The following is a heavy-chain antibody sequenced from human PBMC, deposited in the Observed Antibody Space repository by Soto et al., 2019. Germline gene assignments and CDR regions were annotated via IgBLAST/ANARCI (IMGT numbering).Heavy chain of an antibody. CDR1: GGSVTAYY. Sequence: SSETLSLTCTVFGGSVTAYYWTWIRQPPGKGLERVGYTHYSGSTNHNPSIQSRVTMSVDTSRNQLSLNLYFITAAVTAVYYCATGSASSTSDAFDVWDRGTVVT. CDR2: THYSGST. CDR3: ATGSASSTSDAFDV. V-gene: IGHV4-59*02. J-gene: IGHJ3*01. D-gene: IGHD3-10*01.